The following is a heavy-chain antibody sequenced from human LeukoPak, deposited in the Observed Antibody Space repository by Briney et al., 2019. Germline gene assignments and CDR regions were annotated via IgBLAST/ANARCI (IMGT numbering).Heavy chain of an antibody. Sequence: SETLSLTCTVSGGSISSSSYYWGWIRQPPGKGLEWIGSIYYSGSTYYNPSLKSRVTIPVDTSKNQFSLKLSSVTAADTAVYYCARLSYYYYYMDVWGKGTTVTVSS. CDR2: IYYSGST. V-gene: IGHV4-39*01. J-gene: IGHJ6*03. CDR1: GGSISSSSYY. CDR3: ARLSYYYYYMDV.